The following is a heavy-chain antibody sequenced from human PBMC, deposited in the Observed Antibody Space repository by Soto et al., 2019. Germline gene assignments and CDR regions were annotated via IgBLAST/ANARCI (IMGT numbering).Heavy chain of an antibody. D-gene: IGHD3-9*01. CDR2: ISAYNANT. CDR3: ARMQNYDFLAGSSPFDYYYGMDV. Sequence: ASVKVSCKASGYTFITYGITCVRQSPLRWLDWMGWISAYNANTKYVQKLQDRVTMTTDTSTNTAYMELRSLRSDDTAVYYCARMQNYDFLAGSSPFDYYYGMDVWGQGTTVTVSS. CDR1: GYTFITYG. V-gene: IGHV1-18*04. J-gene: IGHJ6*02.